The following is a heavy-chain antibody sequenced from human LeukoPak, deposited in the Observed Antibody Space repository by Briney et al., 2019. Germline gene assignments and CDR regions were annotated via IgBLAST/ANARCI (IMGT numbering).Heavy chain of an antibody. CDR2: INPRSGDT. CDR3: ARDVLVVVDDTGIQSGYYYTGMDV. J-gene: IGHJ6*02. V-gene: IGHV1-46*01. D-gene: IGHD2-15*01. Sequence: GASVRVSCKASGHTAITSYIHWVRQAPGQGLEWLGIINPRSGDTTHAQNFQGRVIMTRDTSTSTVYMELGSLTSEETVVYYCARDVLVVVDDTGIQSGYYYTGMDVWGQGTTVIVSS. CDR1: GHTAITSY.